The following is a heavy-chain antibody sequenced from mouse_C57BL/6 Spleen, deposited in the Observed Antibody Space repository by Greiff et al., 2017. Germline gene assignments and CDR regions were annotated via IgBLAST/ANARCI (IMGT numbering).Heavy chain of an antibody. D-gene: IGHD2-4*01. Sequence: EVQLQQSGPGLVKPSQSLSLTCSVTGYSITSGYYWNWIRQFPGNKLEWMGYISYDGSNNYNPSLKNRISITRDTSKNQFFLKLNSVTTEDTATYYCARAYYDYDPFAYWGQGTLVTVSA. CDR1: GYSITSGYY. V-gene: IGHV3-6*01. CDR3: ARAYYDYDPFAY. CDR2: ISYDGSN. J-gene: IGHJ3*01.